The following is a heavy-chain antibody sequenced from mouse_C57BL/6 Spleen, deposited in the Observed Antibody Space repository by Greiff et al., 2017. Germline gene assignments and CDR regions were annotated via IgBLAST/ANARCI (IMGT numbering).Heavy chain of an antibody. J-gene: IGHJ4*01. Sequence: QVHVKQSGPELVKPGASVKISCKASGYSFTSYYIHWVKQRPGQGLEWIGWIYPGSGNTKYNEKFKGKATLTADTSSSTAYIQLSSLTSEDSAVYYCARGVKVGAMDYWGQGTSVTVSS. CDR3: ARGVKVGAMDY. D-gene: IGHD2-2*01. CDR1: GYSFTSYY. CDR2: IYPGSGNT. V-gene: IGHV1-66*01.